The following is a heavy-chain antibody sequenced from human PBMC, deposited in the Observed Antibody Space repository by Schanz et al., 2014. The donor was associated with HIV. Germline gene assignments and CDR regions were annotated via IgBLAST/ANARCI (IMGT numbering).Heavy chain of an antibody. Sequence: EVQLVESGGGFVHPGGSLTLACAASGFSFSNYGMHWVRQAPGEGLVWVSHIHGDGSNPLYADSVKGRLTISRDNSENTLYLQMNSLRAEDTAVYYCAKSRGDSWPYGMDVWGQGTTVTVSS. D-gene: IGHD4-17*01. V-gene: IGHV3-74*01. CDR2: IHGDGSNP. J-gene: IGHJ6*02. CDR3: AKSRGDSWPYGMDV. CDR1: GFSFSNYG.